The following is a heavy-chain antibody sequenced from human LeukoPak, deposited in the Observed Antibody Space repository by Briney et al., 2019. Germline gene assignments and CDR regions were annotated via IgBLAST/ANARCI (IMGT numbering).Heavy chain of an antibody. V-gene: IGHV3-23*01. CDR2: ISGNSAGT. CDR3: AKGSAAARPYYFDY. CDR1: GFTVSLNF. Sequence: PGGSLRLSCAASGFTVSLNFMNWVRQAPGKGLEWVSAISGNSAGTYYADSVKGRFTISRDNSKNTLYLQLNSLRAEDTAVYYCAKGSAAARPYYFDYWGQGTLVTVSS. J-gene: IGHJ4*02. D-gene: IGHD6-6*01.